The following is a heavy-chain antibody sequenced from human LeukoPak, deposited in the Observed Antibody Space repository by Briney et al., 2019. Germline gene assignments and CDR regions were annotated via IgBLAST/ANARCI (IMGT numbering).Heavy chain of an antibody. CDR3: ATGQTWFGEYVSENY. J-gene: IGHJ4*02. V-gene: IGHV3-20*04. Sequence: GGSLRLSCAASGFTFDDYGMSWVRQAPGKGLEWVSGINWNGGSTGYADSVKGRFTISRDNAKNSLYLQMNSLRAEDTAVYYCATGQTWFGEYVSENYWGQGTLVTVSS. CDR1: GFTFDDYG. CDR2: INWNGGST. D-gene: IGHD3-10*01.